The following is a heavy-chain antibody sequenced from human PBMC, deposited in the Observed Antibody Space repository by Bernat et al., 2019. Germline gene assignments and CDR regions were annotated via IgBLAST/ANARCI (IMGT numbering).Heavy chain of an antibody. D-gene: IGHD3-9*01. Sequence: EVQLVESGGGLVQPGGSLRLSCAASGLTFSNYWMYWFRQAPGKGLLLVSRINTDGSITTYADSVKGRFTISRDNAKNTLYLQMNSLRAEDTAVYYCAGIYLTSCRFDYWGQGALGPGSP. CDR1: GLTFSNYW. CDR3: AGIYLTSCRFDY. CDR2: INTDGSIT. J-gene: IGHJ4*02. V-gene: IGHV3-74*03.